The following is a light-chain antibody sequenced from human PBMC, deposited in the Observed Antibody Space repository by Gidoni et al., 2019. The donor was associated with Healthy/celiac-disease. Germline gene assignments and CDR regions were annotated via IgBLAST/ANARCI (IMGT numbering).Light chain of an antibody. J-gene: IGKJ1*01. CDR1: QSVSSN. V-gene: IGKV3-15*01. CDR2: GAS. CDR3: QQYNNWPGT. Sequence: EIVMTQSPATLSVSQGERATLSCRASQSVSSNLAWYQQKPGQAPRLLIYGASPRATGIPARFSGSGSGTEFTLTISRLQSEDFAVYYCQQYNNWPGTFGQGTKVEIK.